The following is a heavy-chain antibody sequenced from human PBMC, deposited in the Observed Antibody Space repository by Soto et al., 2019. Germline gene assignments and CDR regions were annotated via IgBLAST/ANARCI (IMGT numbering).Heavy chain of an antibody. CDR2: INPNSGGT. CDR3: ARDLMAHYYGSGSYPYYYGMDV. D-gene: IGHD3-10*01. Sequence: GASVKVSCKASGYTFTGYYMHWVRQAPGQGLEWMGWINPNSGGTNYAQKFQGRVTMTRDTSISTAYMELSRLRSDDTAVYYCARDLMAHYYGSGSYPYYYGMDVWGQGTTVTVSS. V-gene: IGHV1-2*02. J-gene: IGHJ6*02. CDR1: GYTFTGYY.